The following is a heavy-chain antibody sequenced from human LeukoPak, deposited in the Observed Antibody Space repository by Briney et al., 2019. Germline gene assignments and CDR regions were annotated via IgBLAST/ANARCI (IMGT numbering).Heavy chain of an antibody. CDR1: GYTFTSYG. D-gene: IGHD3-22*01. CDR2: ISAYNGNT. J-gene: IGHJ4*02. CDR3: ARDTDYYDSSGYGY. Sequence: ASVKVSCKASGYTFTSYGISWVRQAPGQGLEWMGWISAYNGNTNYAQKLQGRVTMTTDTSTSTAYMELRSLRSDDTAVYYCARDTDYYDSSGYGYWGQGTLVTVSS. V-gene: IGHV1-18*01.